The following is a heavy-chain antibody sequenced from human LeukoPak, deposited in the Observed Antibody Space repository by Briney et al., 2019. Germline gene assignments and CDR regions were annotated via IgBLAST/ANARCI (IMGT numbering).Heavy chain of an antibody. Sequence: GGSLRLSCAASGFTFSRYGMHWVRQAPGKGLEWVATISSDGNNKNYADSMKGRFTISRDNARNSVYLQMNSLRAEDTAVYYCARVLEAAAFDPWGQGTLVTVSS. V-gene: IGHV3-30*03. CDR2: ISSDGNNK. CDR3: ARVLEAAAFDP. J-gene: IGHJ5*02. CDR1: GFTFSRYG. D-gene: IGHD6-13*01.